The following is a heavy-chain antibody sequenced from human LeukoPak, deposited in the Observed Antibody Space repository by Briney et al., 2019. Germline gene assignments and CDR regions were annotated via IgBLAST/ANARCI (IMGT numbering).Heavy chain of an antibody. J-gene: IGHJ4*02. V-gene: IGHV3-74*01. CDR3: TRVRGGYYSDF. CDR2: INSDGTST. D-gene: IGHD3-22*01. Sequence: GGSLRLSCAASGFIFSNYWMYWVRQAPGKGLVWVSRINSDGTSTTYADSVKGRFTISRDNAKNTLYLQVSSLTAEDTAVYYCTRVRGGYYSDFWGQGTLVTVSS. CDR1: GFIFSNYW.